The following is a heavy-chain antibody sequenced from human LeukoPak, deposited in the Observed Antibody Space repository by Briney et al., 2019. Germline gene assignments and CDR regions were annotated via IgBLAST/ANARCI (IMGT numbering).Heavy chain of an antibody. CDR1: GGTFSSYA. CDR2: IIPIFGTA. CDR3: ARGAFTMVRGVPYYHYYYMDV. V-gene: IGHV1-69*05. Sequence: ASVKVSCKASGGTFSSYAISWVRQAPGQGLEWMGGIIPIFGTANYAQKFQGRVTITMDESTSTAYMELSSLRSEDTAVYYCARGAFTMVRGVPYYHYYYMDVWGKGTTVTVSS. J-gene: IGHJ6*03. D-gene: IGHD3-10*01.